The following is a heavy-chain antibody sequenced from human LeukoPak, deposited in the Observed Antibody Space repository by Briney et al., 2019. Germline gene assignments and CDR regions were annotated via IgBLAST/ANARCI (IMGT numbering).Heavy chain of an antibody. Sequence: TGGSLRLSCTASGFTLRNYWMQWVRQVPGKRLVWVSRISGDGSVTNYADSVQGRFTISRDNAKNILYLQINSLRSEDTAVYYCARYSSSSGGASYYLDYWGHGTLVTVSS. CDR1: GFTLRNYW. J-gene: IGHJ4*01. V-gene: IGHV3-74*01. CDR3: ARYSSSSGGASYYLDY. CDR2: ISGDGSVT. D-gene: IGHD6-6*01.